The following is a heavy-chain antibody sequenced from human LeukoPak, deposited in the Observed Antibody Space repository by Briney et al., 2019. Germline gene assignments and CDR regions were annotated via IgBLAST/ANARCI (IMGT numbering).Heavy chain of an antibody. CDR3: ASNGATIAFYYYGMDV. CDR2: ISSSGSTI. V-gene: IGHV3-11*01. J-gene: IGHJ6*02. CDR1: GFIFSDYY. D-gene: IGHD5-12*01. Sequence: GGSLRLSCAASGFIFSDYYMSWIRQAPGKGLEWVSYISSSGSTIYYADSVKGRFTISRDNAKNSLYLQMNSLRAEDTAVYYCASNGATIAFYYYGMDVWGQGTTVTVSS.